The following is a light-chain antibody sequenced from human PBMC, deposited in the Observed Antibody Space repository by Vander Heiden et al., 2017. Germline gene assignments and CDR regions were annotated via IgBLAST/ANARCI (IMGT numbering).Light chain of an antibody. V-gene: IGKV3-11*01. Sequence: IALTQSPATLSLSPGERATLSSRASQYIGTNLAWYQQKPGQAPRFLISDASDRATGIPARFSGSGSGTDFTLTISSLEPEDFAVYYCQQRGAWPRTFGQGTKVEVK. CDR2: DAS. J-gene: IGKJ1*01. CDR1: QYIGTN. CDR3: QQRGAWPRT.